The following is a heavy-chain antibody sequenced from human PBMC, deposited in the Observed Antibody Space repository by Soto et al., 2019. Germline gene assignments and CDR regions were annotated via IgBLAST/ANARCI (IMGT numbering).Heavy chain of an antibody. J-gene: IGHJ3*02. Sequence: GASVNVSCKSSGYTFTDYFIHWVRQTPGQGLEWIGWINPYSGSADLSQKFQGRVTMTRDTSISTAYMEVSSLRSDDTAVFYCARLMHYSHSGGSSHSGFDMWGQGTLVTVSS. CDR2: INPYSGSA. CDR1: GYTFTDYF. V-gene: IGHV1-2*02. CDR3: ARLMHYSHSGGSSHSGFDM. D-gene: IGHD2-21*01.